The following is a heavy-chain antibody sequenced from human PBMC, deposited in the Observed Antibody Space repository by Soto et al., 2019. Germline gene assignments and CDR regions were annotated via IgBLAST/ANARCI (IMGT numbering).Heavy chain of an antibody. CDR1: GGSFTSNNW. Sequence: SETLSLTCAVSGGSFTSNNWWTWVRQPPGQGLEWIGENYRTGSTNYNPSLKSRVTISLDKSESQFSLKVTSLTAADTAVYYCASRDPGTSVDYWGQGTLVTVSS. CDR2: NYRTGST. CDR3: ASRDPGTSVDY. J-gene: IGHJ4*02. D-gene: IGHD1-7*01. V-gene: IGHV4-4*02.